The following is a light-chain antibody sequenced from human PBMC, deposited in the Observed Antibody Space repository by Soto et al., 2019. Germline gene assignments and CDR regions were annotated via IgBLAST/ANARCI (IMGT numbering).Light chain of an antibody. Sequence: DIVMTQSPDSLAVSLGESATINCKSSQSVLYSSNTKNYLAWYQQKPGQPPKLLIYWASTRESGVPDRFSGSGSGTDFTLTISSLQAEDVAVYYCQQYYITPITFGQGTRLEIK. V-gene: IGKV4-1*01. CDR3: QQYYITPIT. CDR1: QSVLYSSNTKNY. CDR2: WAS. J-gene: IGKJ5*01.